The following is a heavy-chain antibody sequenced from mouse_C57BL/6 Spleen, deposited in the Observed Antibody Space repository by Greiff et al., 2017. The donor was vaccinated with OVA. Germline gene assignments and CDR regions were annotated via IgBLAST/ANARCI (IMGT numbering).Heavy chain of an antibody. J-gene: IGHJ3*01. Sequence: QVQLKESGAELVRPGASVKMSCKASGYTFTSYNMHWVKQTPRQGLEWIGAIYPGNGDTSYNQKFKGKATLTVDKSSSTAYMQLSSLTSEDSAVYFCATGFWDPAWFAYWGQGTLVTVSA. CDR2: IYPGNGDT. V-gene: IGHV1-12*01. D-gene: IGHD4-1*01. CDR3: ATGFWDPAWFAY. CDR1: GYTFTSYN.